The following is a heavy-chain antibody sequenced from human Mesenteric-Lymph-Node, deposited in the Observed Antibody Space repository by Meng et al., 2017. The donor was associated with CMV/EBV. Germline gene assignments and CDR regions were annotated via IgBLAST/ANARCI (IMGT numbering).Heavy chain of an antibody. V-gene: IGHV3-23*03. CDR3: ARGDSSTTWLVFDY. J-gene: IGHJ4*02. CDR1: GFTFYSYA. CDR2: IYSGGSST. Sequence: GESLKISCAASGFTFYSYAMSWVRQAPGKGLEWVSVIYSGGSSTYYADSVKGRFTISRDNSKNTLYLQMNSLRVEDTALYYCARGDSSTTWLVFDYWGLGTLVTVSS. D-gene: IGHD2-2*01.